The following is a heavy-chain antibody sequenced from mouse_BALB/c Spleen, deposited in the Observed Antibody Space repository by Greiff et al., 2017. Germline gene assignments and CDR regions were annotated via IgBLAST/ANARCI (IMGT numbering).Heavy chain of an antibody. CDR3: ARDPGYGSSYAMDY. V-gene: IGHV2-9*02. J-gene: IGHJ4*01. CDR2: IWAGGST. CDR1: GFSLTSYG. Sequence: VQLQESGPGLVAPSQSLSITCTVSGFSLTSYGVHWVRQPPGKGLEWLGVIWAGGSTNYNSALMSRLSISKDNSKSQVFLKMNSLQTDDTAMYYCARDPGYGSSYAMDYWGQGTSGTVSS. D-gene: IGHD1-1*01.